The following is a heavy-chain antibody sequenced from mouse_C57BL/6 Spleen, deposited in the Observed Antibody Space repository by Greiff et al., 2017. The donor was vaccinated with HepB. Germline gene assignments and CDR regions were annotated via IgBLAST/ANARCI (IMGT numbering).Heavy chain of an antibody. CDR1: GYTFTSYW. D-gene: IGHD4-1*01. V-gene: IGHV1-5*01. Sequence: EVQLQQSGTVLARPGASVKMSCKTSGYTFTSYWMHWVKQRPGQGLEWIGATYPGNSDTSYNQKFKGKAKLTAVTSASTAYMELSSLTNEDSAVYYCIRVGGTSLAWFAYWGQGTLVTVSA. CDR3: IRVGGTSLAWFAY. J-gene: IGHJ3*01. CDR2: TYPGNSDT.